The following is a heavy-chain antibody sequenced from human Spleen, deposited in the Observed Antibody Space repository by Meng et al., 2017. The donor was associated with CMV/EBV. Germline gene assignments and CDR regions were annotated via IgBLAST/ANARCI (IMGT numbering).Heavy chain of an antibody. CDR3: ARAGARDCSTTSCSPDSYYFGLDV. CDR1: GFAFADYG. J-gene: IGHJ6*02. D-gene: IGHD2-2*01. Sequence: GESLKISCAASGFAFADYGMSWVRQAPGKGLEWVSGINWNGGSSGYADSLKGRFTISRDNAKNSLYLQLDSLTAEDTALYYCARAGARDCSTTSCSPDSYYFGLDVWGQGTTVTVSS. CDR2: INWNGGSS. V-gene: IGHV3-20*04.